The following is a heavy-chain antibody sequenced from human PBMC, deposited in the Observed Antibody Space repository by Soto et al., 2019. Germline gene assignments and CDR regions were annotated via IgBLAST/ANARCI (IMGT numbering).Heavy chain of an antibody. V-gene: IGHV3-53*01. CDR2: IYSGGAT. D-gene: IGHD4-17*01. J-gene: IGHJ2*01. Sequence: EVQLVESGGNLIQPGGSLRLSCAASGFTVTNKYMTWVRQAPGKGLEWVSLIYSGGATSYADSVKGRFTISRDNSTDILYLQVNSLRAEYTAVYYCARVDYGDYGWYFDLWGRGTLVTVSS. CDR1: GFTVTNKY. CDR3: ARVDYGDYGWYFDL.